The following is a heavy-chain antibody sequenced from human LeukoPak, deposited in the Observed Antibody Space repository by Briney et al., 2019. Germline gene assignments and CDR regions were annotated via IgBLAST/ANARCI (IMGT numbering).Heavy chain of an antibody. D-gene: IGHD3-22*01. CDR1: GFTFSSYA. CDR2: ISGSGGST. CDR3: AGGFWDYHDSSGYQFDY. Sequence: GGSLRLSCAASGFTFSSYAMSWVRQAPGKGLEWVSAISGSGGSTYYADSVKGRFTISRDNSKNTLYLQMNSLRAEDTAVYYCAGGFWDYHDSSGYQFDYWGQGTLVTVSS. J-gene: IGHJ4*02. V-gene: IGHV3-23*01.